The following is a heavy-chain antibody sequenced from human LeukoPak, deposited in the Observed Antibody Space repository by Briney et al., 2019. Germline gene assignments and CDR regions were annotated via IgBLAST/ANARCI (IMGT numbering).Heavy chain of an antibody. V-gene: IGHV3-23*01. CDR3: ASYDFWSGYYSRGTMTFDY. CDR2: ISGSGGST. J-gene: IGHJ4*02. D-gene: IGHD3-3*01. CDR1: GFTFSSYA. Sequence: GGSLRLSCAASGFTFSSYAMSWVRQAPGKGLEWVSAISGSGGSTYYADSVKGRFTISRDNSKNTLYLQMNSLRAEDTAVYYCASYDFWSGYYSRGTMTFDYWGQGTLVTVSS.